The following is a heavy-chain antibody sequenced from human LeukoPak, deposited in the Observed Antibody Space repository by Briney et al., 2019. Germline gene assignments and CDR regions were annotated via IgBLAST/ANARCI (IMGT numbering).Heavy chain of an antibody. V-gene: IGHV3-7*02. Sequence: GGSLRLSCAASGFTFSSYWMSWVRQAPGKGLEWVANIKEDGSEKHYVDSVKGRFTISRDNAKNSLYLQMNSLRAEDTAVYYCATSVQYSSGWRDAFDIWGQGTMVTVSS. CDR3: ATSVQYSSGWRDAFDI. CDR2: IKEDGSEK. D-gene: IGHD6-19*01. CDR1: GFTFSSYW. J-gene: IGHJ3*02.